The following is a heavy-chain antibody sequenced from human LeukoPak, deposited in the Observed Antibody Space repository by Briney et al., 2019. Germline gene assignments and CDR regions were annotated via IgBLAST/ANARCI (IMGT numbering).Heavy chain of an antibody. J-gene: IGHJ4*02. V-gene: IGHV3-21*01. CDR2: FGTRSTSI. Sequence: GGSLRLSCTASGFTFSGYSMNWIRQAPGKGLEWVLSFGTRSTSIYHAGSVKGRFAISRDNAKNSLYLQMNSLRAEDTALYYCAREVSEGFDFWGQGTLVTVSS. D-gene: IGHD3-22*01. CDR3: AREVSEGFDF. CDR1: GFTFSGYS.